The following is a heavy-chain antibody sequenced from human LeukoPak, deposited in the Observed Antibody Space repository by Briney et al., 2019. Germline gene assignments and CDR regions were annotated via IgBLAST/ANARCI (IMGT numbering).Heavy chain of an antibody. CDR2: IRYDGSNK. V-gene: IGHV3-30*02. Sequence: GGSLRLSCAASGFTFSSYGMHWVRQAPGKGLEWVAFIRYDGSNKYYADSVKGRFTISRDNSKNTLYLQMNSLRAEDTAVYYCAKVTAGVAGRYYYYYMDVWGKGTTVTISS. J-gene: IGHJ6*03. D-gene: IGHD6-19*01. CDR1: GFTFSSYG. CDR3: AKVTAGVAGRYYYYYMDV.